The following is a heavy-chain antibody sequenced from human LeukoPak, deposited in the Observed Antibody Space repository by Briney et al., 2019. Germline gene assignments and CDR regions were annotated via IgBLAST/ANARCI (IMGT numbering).Heavy chain of an antibody. V-gene: IGHV4-31*03. CDR2: IYYSGST. J-gene: IGHJ5*02. Sequence: SETLSLTCTVSGGSISSGGYYWSWIRQHPGKGLEWIGYIYYSGSTYYNPSLKSRVTISVDTSRNQFSLKLSSVTAADTAVYYCARAGGWSGYYPNNWFDPWGQGTLVTVSS. D-gene: IGHD3-3*01. CDR3: ARAGGWSGYYPNNWFDP. CDR1: GGSISSGGYY.